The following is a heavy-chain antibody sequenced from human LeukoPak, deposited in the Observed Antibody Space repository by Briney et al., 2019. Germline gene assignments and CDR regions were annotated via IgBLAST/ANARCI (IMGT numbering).Heavy chain of an antibody. V-gene: IGHV3-7*01. CDR2: IEHDGSEK. Sequence: GGSLRLSCVASKFTFSDYWMTWVRQAPGEGLQWVANIEHDGSEKYYVDSVKGRFTISRDNAKNSLYLQMASLRADDSAVYYCARVWSGSEIFSSDYYYYMDVWGKGTTVTVSS. D-gene: IGHD3-3*01. CDR3: ARVWSGSEIFSSDYYYYMDV. J-gene: IGHJ6*03. CDR1: KFTFSDYW.